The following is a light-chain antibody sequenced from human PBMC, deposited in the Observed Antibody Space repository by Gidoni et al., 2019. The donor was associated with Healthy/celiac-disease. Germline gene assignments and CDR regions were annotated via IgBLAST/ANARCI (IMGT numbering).Light chain of an antibody. CDR3: QQYYSIPLT. CDR1: PSVLYRFNNKKY. V-gene: IGKV4-1*01. CDR2: WAS. J-gene: IGKJ4*01. Sequence: DNVVTKSPDSLAVSLCGRATINCKSSPSVLYRFNNKKYLAWYEQKPGQPPTLYIDWASTRESGVPYRFSGSGSGSDFTLTIRSLQAEDVSVYYCQQYYSIPLTFGGGTKVEIK.